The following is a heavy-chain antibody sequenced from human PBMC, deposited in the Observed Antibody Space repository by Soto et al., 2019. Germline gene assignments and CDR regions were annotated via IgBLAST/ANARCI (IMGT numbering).Heavy chain of an antibody. Sequence: GASVKVSCKASGYIFTSYAMHWVRQAPGQRLEWMGWINAGNGNTKYSQKFQGRVTITRDTSASTAYMELSSLRSEDTAVYYCARESYGDYFDYWGQGTRVTVSS. CDR2: INAGNGNT. CDR3: ARESYGDYFDY. D-gene: IGHD3-10*01. CDR1: GYIFTSYA. J-gene: IGHJ4*02. V-gene: IGHV1-3*01.